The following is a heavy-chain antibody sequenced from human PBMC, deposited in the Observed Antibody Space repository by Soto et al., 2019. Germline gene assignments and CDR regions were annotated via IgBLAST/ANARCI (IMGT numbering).Heavy chain of an antibody. CDR3: AAELGFGKLSVV. V-gene: IGHV1-69*01. Sequence: QVQVVQSGVEVRRPGSSVKVSCKASGDTFKNCVISWVRQAPGQGLEWMGGIIPLFGTTDFAQRFQGRLRITTDESTPTAYLELSRLRSEDTATYSCAAELGFGKLSVVWGQGTTVIVSS. CDR1: GDTFKNCV. J-gene: IGHJ6*02. D-gene: IGHD3-10*01. CDR2: IIPLFGTT.